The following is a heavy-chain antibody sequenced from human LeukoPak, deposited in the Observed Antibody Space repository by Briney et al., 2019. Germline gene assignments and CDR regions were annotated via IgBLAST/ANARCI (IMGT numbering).Heavy chain of an antibody. D-gene: IGHD1-26*01. Sequence: SETLSLTCTVSGGSISISNYYWGRIRQPPGRGLEWIGSISYSGTYYNPSLKSRLTISVDTSKNHFSLNLRSVTAADTAAYYCARRTSNPVGAIDYWGQGTLVTVSS. J-gene: IGHJ4*02. CDR2: ISYSGT. V-gene: IGHV4-39*01. CDR1: GGSISISNYY. CDR3: ARRTSNPVGAIDY.